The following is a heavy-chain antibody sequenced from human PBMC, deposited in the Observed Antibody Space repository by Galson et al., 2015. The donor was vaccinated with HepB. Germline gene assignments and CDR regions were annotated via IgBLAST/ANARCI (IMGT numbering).Heavy chain of an antibody. CDR2: INPTGGST. V-gene: IGHV1-46*03. Sequence: SVKVSCKASGYTFTTYYIHWVRQAPGQGLEWLGIINPTGGSTTYAQKFQDRVTMTRDTSTGTVYMEVSSLRSEDTAVYYCTRSRNVAVLGAHFDYWGQGTLVTVSS. D-gene: IGHD6-19*01. CDR3: TRSRNVAVLGAHFDY. CDR1: GYTFTTYY. J-gene: IGHJ4*02.